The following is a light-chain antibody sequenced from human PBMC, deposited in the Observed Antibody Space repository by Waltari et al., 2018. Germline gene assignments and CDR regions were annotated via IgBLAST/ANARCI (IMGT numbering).Light chain of an antibody. CDR1: QGISNY. CDR2: AAS. CDR3: QKYNSARALT. V-gene: IGKV1-27*01. J-gene: IGKJ4*01. Sequence: DIQMTQSPSSLSASVGYRVTITCRASQGISNYLAWYQQKPGKVPKLLIYAASTLQSGVPSRFSGSGSGTDFTLTISSLQPEDVATYYCQKYNSARALTFGGGTKVEIK.